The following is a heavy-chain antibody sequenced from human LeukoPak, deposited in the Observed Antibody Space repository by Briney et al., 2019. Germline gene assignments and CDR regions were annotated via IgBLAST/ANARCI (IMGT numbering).Heavy chain of an antibody. CDR1: GASISTTKW. CDR2: IYHSGST. J-gene: IGHJ3*02. CDR3: AIKQWDPRAFDI. Sequence: PSETLSLTCAVSGASISTTKWWSWVRQPPGNGLEWIGEIYHSGSTNYNPSLKSRVTISVDKSKNQFSLKLSSVTAADTAVYYCAIKQWDPRAFDIWGQGTMVTVSS. V-gene: IGHV4-4*02. D-gene: IGHD1-26*01.